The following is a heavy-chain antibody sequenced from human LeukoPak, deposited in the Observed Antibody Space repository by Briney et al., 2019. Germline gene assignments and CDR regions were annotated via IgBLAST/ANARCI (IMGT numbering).Heavy chain of an antibody. D-gene: IGHD6-13*01. CDR1: GFTFDDYA. J-gene: IGHJ5*02. V-gene: IGHV3-9*01. CDR2: ISWNSGII. Sequence: PGGSLRLSCAASGFTFDDYAMHWVRQAPGKGLEWVSGISWNSGIIGYADSVKGRFTTSRDNAKNSLYLQMNSLRAEDTALYYCAKDAASDPINWFDPWGQGTLVTVSS. CDR3: AKDAASDPINWFDP.